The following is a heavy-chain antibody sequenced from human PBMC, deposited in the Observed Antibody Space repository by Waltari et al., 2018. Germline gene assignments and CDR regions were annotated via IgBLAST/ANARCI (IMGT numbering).Heavy chain of an antibody. CDR1: GYTLTELS. CDR3: ATYPLRPRYGSLLNTAEYFQH. D-gene: IGHD3-10*01. V-gene: IGHV1-24*01. Sequence: QVQLVQSGAEVKKPGASVKVSCKVSGYTLTELSMHWVRQAPGKGLEWMGGFDPEDGETIYAQKFQGRVTMTEDTSTDTAYMELSSLRSEDTAVYYCATYPLRPRYGSLLNTAEYFQHWGQGTLVTVSS. CDR2: FDPEDGET. J-gene: IGHJ1*01.